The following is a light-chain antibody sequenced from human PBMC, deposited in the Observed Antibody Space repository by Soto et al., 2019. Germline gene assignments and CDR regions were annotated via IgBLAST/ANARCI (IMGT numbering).Light chain of an antibody. CDR1: RSLLDSDDVHTY. Sequence: DIVITQAPVSLSVTPGEPSSISCSSSRSLLDSDDVHTYVDWYLQKPGQSPQLLIYTLSYRASGVPPRFSGSGSDTDFTLKISRVEAEDVGVYYCMQRLEFPLNFGGGTKVDIK. CDR2: TLS. J-gene: IGKJ4*01. CDR3: MQRLEFPLN. V-gene: IGKV2-40*01.